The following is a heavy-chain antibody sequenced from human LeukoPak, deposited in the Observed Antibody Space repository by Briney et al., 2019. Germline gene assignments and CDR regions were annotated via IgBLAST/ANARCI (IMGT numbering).Heavy chain of an antibody. D-gene: IGHD2-15*01. CDR3: ARRKVGAPVDS. V-gene: IGHV4-39*01. Sequence: SETLSLPCTVSGGSISSSSYHWAWIRQPPGKGLERIGSIYYNGSPYYNPALNSPVTISVDTSKNKFSLKLSSVTAADTAVYYCARRKVGAPVDSWGQGTLVTVSS. CDR1: GGSISSSSYH. J-gene: IGHJ4*02. CDR2: IYYNGSP.